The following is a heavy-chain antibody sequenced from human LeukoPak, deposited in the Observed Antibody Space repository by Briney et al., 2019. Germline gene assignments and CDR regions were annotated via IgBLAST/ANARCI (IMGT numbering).Heavy chain of an antibody. V-gene: IGHV4-59*01. CDR2: IYYSGST. J-gene: IGHJ4*02. D-gene: IGHD3-16*01. CDR3: ARHPYDYTDY. Sequence: PSETLSLTCTVSGGSISSYYWSWIRQPPGKGLEWIGYIYYSGSTNYNPSLKSRVTISVDTSKNQFSLKLSSVTAADTAVYYCARHPYDYTDYWGQGTLVTVSS. CDR1: GGSISSYY.